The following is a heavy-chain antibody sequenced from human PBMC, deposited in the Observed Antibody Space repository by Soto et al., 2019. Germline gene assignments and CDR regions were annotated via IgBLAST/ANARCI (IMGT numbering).Heavy chain of an antibody. CDR3: ARESSDIVVVPAAIGPYYYGMDV. J-gene: IGHJ6*02. Sequence: SVKVSCKASGGTLSSYAISWVRQAPGQGLEWMGGIIPIFGTANYAQKFQGRVTITADESTSTAYMELSSLRSEDTAVYYCARESSDIVVVPAAIGPYYYGMDVWGQGTTVTVSS. CDR1: GGTLSSYA. V-gene: IGHV1-69*13. CDR2: IIPIFGTA. D-gene: IGHD2-2*02.